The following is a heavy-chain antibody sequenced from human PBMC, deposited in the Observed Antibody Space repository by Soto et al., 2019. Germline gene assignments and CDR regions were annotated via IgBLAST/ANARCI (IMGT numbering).Heavy chain of an antibody. D-gene: IGHD4-17*01. CDR2: IYYSGST. Sequence: SETLSLTCTVSGGSISSGGYYWSWIRQHPGKGLEWIGYIYYSGSTYYNPSLKSRVTISVDTSKTQFSLKLSSVTAADTAVYYCARGRADYGDYGEYYYYGMDVWGQGTTVTVSS. CDR3: ARGRADYGDYGEYYYYGMDV. CDR1: GGSISSGGYY. V-gene: IGHV4-31*03. J-gene: IGHJ6*02.